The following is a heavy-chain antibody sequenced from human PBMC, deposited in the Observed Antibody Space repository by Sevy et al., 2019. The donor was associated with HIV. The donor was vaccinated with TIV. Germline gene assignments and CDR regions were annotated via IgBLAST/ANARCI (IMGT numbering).Heavy chain of an antibody. CDR2: LYYSGIT. CDR1: GDSISSYY. D-gene: IGHD6-19*01. CDR3: ARGLAYYFDY. V-gene: IGHV4-59*01. J-gene: IGHJ4*02. Sequence: SETLSLTCTVSGDSISSYYWSWIRQPPGKGLEWIGYLYYSGITNYNPSLKSRVTKSGDTSKNQFSLKLSSVTAADTAVYYCARGLAYYFDYWGQGTLVTVSS.